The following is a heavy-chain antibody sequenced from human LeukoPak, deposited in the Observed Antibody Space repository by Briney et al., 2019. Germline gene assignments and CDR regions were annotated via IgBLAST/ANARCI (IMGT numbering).Heavy chain of an antibody. D-gene: IGHD6-13*01. V-gene: IGHV4-34*01. J-gene: IGHJ4*02. CDR1: GGSFSGYY. CDR3: ASTTAAAGNLDDY. CDR2: INHSGST. Sequence: SETLSLTCAVYGGSFSGYYWSWIRQPPGKGLEWIGEINHSGSTNYNPSLKSRVTISVDTSKNQFSLKLSPVTAADTAVYYCASTTAAAGNLDDYWGQGTLVTVSS.